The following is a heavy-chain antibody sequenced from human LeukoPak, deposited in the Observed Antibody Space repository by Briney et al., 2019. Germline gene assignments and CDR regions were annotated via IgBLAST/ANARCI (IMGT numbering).Heavy chain of an antibody. CDR3: ARTNVLTGTDY. D-gene: IGHD3-9*01. V-gene: IGHV4-61*02. CDR2: IYTPGST. J-gene: IGHJ4*02. Sequence: SETLSLTCAVSGGSISSSSYYWTWIRQPAGKGLEWIGRIYTPGSTNYNPSLKSRVTMSLDTSKNQFSLKLSSVTAADTAVYYCARTNVLTGTDYWGQGTLVTVSS. CDR1: GGSISSSSYY.